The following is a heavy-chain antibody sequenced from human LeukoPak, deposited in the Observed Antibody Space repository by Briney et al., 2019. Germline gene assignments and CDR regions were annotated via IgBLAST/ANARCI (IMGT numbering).Heavy chain of an antibody. Sequence: PGGSLRLSCAGSGFTFRIYAMSWVRQAPGKGLEWVSAISGSGGSTYYADSVKGRFTISRDNSKNRLFLQMNSLRTEDTAVYYCARDPMADFDYWGQGALVTVSS. D-gene: IGHD2-8*01. CDR2: ISGSGGST. CDR1: GFTFRIYA. J-gene: IGHJ4*02. V-gene: IGHV3-23*01. CDR3: ARDPMADFDY.